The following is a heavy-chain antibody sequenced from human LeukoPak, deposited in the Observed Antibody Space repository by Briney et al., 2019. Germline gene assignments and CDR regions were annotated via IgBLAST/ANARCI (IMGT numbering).Heavy chain of an antibody. D-gene: IGHD6-6*01. V-gene: IGHV5-51*01. CDR3: ARHTERYSSSPLDY. CDR1: GYSFTSYW. CDR2: IYPGDSDT. Sequence: GESLKISCKGSGYSFTSYWIGWARPMPGKGLEWMGIIYPGDSDTRYSPSFQGQVTISADKSISTAYLQWSSLKASDTAMYYCARHTERYSSSPLDYWGQGTLVTVSS. J-gene: IGHJ4*02.